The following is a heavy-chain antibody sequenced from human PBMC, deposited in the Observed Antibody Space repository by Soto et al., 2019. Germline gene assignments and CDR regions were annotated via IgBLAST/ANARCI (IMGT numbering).Heavy chain of an antibody. V-gene: IGHV6-1*01. CDR3: ARDIVVVPSNYLGYYYGMDV. D-gene: IGHD2-2*01. CDR1: GDSVSSNSAA. CDR2: TYYRSKWYN. J-gene: IGHJ6*02. Sequence: SQTLSLTCAISGDSVSSNSAAWNWIRQSPSRGLEWLGRTYYRSKWYNDYAVSVKSRITINPDTSKNQFSLQLNSVTPEDTAVYYCARDIVVVPSNYLGYYYGMDVWGQGTTVTV.